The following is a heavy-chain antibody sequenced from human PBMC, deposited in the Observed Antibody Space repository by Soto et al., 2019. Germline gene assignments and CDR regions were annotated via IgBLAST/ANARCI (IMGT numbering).Heavy chain of an antibody. CDR3: ARDFAGRVGAGGLNGMDV. J-gene: IGHJ6*02. D-gene: IGHD1-26*01. V-gene: IGHV3-33*01. CDR1: GFTFSSYG. CDR2: IWYDGSNK. Sequence: GGSLRLSCAASGFTFSSYGMHWVRQAPGKGLEWVAVIWYDGSNKYYADSVKGRFTISRDNSKNTLYLQMNSLRAEDTAVYYCARDFAGRVGAGGLNGMDVWGQGTTVTAP.